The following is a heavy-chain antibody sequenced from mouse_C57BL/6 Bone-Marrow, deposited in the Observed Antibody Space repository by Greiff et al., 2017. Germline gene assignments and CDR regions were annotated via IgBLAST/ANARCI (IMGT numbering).Heavy chain of an antibody. J-gene: IGHJ3*01. D-gene: IGHD2-1*01. CDR3: ASLGNYVPY. V-gene: IGHV2-6*01. Sequence: QVHVKQSVPGLVAPSQSLSITCTVSGFSLTSYGVDWVRESPGQGLEWLGVIWGVGSTNYNSALKSRLSISKDNSKSKVFLKMNSLQTDDTAMYYCASLGNYVPYWGQGTLVTVSA. CDR2: IWGVGST. CDR1: GFSLTSYG.